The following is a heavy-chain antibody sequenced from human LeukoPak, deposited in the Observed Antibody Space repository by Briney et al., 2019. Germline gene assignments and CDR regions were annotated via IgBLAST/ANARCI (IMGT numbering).Heavy chain of an antibody. D-gene: IGHD3-22*01. CDR3: ARQTYYYDSSGYYGY. V-gene: IGHV1-2*02. Sequence: ASVKVSCKASGYTFTGYYMHWVRQAPGQGLEWMGWINPNSGGTNYAQKFQGRVTMTRDTSISTAYMELSRLRSDDTAVYYCARQTYYYDSSGYYGYWGQGTLVTVSS. CDR1: GYTFTGYY. CDR2: INPNSGGT. J-gene: IGHJ4*02.